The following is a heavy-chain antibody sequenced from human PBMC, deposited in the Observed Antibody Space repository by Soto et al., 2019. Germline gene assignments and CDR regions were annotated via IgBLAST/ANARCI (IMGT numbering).Heavy chain of an antibody. Sequence: VGSLRLSCAASGFTFSSYSMNWVRQAPGKGLEWVSYISSSSSTIYYADSVKGRFTISRDNAKNSLYLQMNSLRDEDTAVYYCARDFPDYYGSGNDAFDIWGQGTMVTVSS. J-gene: IGHJ3*02. CDR1: GFTFSSYS. CDR2: ISSSSSTI. V-gene: IGHV3-48*02. D-gene: IGHD3-10*01. CDR3: ARDFPDYYGSGNDAFDI.